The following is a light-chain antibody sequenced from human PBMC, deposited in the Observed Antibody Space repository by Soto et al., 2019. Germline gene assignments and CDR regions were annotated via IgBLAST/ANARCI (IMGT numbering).Light chain of an antibody. CDR3: CSYAGSYTLV. J-gene: IGLJ3*02. CDR2: DVT. V-gene: IGLV2-11*01. CDR1: SSDVGAYNW. Sequence: QSVLTQPRSVSGSPGQSVTISCAGTSSDVGAYNWVSWHQQHPGKVPKLIIYDVTRRPSGVPDRFSGSKSGNTASLTISGLQADDESDYYYCSYAGSYTLVFGGGTKVTVL.